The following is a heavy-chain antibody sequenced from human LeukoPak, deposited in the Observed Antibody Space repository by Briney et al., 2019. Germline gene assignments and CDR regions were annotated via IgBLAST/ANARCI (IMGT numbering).Heavy chain of an antibody. CDR1: GFTFSSYA. V-gene: IGHV3-23*01. CDR2: ISGSGGST. Sequence: GGSLRLSCAASGFTFSSYAMSWVRQAPGKGLEWVSAISGSGGSTYYADSVKGRFTISRDNSKNTLYLQMNSLRAEDTAVYYCAKDEYYYDSSGYYSYNWFDPWGQGTLVTVSS. CDR3: AKDEYYYDSSGYYSYNWFDP. D-gene: IGHD3-22*01. J-gene: IGHJ5*02.